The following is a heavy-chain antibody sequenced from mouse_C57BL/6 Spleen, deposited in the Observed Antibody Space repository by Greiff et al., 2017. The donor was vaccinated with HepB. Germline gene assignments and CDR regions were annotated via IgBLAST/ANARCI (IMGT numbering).Heavy chain of an antibody. Sequence: ESGAELVRPGASVTLSCKASGYTFTDYEMHWVKQTPVHGLEWIGAIDPETGGTAYNQKFKGKAILTADKSSSTAYMELRSLTSEDSAVYYCTRSGSYFDYWGQGTTLTVSS. V-gene: IGHV1-15*01. J-gene: IGHJ2*01. CDR3: TRSGSYFDY. CDR1: GYTFTDYE. CDR2: IDPETGGT. D-gene: IGHD3-1*01.